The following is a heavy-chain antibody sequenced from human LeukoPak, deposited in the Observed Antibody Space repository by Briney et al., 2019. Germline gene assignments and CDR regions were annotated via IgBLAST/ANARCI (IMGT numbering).Heavy chain of an antibody. J-gene: IGHJ2*01. CDR3: ARAPPYCGGDCSDWYFDL. CDR1: GFTFSTYS. CDR2: IGTGSSSI. V-gene: IGHV3-21*01. Sequence: GGSLRLSCAASGFTFSTYSMNWVRQAPGKGLEWVSSIGTGSSSIYYADSVKGRFTISRDNAKNSLSLQMNSLRAEDTAVSYCARAPPYCGGDCSDWYFDLWGRGTLVTVSS. D-gene: IGHD2-21*02.